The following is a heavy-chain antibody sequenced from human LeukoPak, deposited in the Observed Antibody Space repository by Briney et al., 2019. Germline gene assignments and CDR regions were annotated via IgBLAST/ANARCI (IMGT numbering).Heavy chain of an antibody. CDR3: ARDLESRFGY. J-gene: IGHJ4*02. V-gene: IGHV3-48*03. CDR1: GFTFSSYE. Sequence: GGSLRLSCAASGFTFSSYEMNWVRQAPGKGLEWVSYISSSGSTIYYTDSVKGRFTISRDNAKNSLYLQMNSLRAEDTAVYYCARDLESRFGYWGQGTLVTVSS. D-gene: IGHD3-10*01. CDR2: ISSSGSTI.